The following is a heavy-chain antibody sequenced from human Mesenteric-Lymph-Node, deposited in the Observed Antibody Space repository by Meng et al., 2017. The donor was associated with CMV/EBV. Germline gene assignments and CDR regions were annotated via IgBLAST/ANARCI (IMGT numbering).Heavy chain of an antibody. CDR1: GGSVSSGSYY. J-gene: IGHJ4*02. D-gene: IGHD3-3*01. CDR2: IYYSGST. Sequence: SETLSLTCTVSGGSVSSGSYYWSWIRQPPGKGLEWIGYIYYSGSTNYNPSLKSRVTISVDTSKNQFSLKLSSVTAADTAVYYCARQRRDLEWLLCSPFDYWGQGTLVTVSS. CDR3: ARQRRDLEWLLCSPFDY. V-gene: IGHV4-61*01.